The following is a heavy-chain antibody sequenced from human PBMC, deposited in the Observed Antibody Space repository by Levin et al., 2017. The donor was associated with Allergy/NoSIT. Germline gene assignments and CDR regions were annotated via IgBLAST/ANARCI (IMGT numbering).Heavy chain of an antibody. Sequence: SETLSLTCAISGDSVSNNNAAWNWIRQSPSRGLEWLGRTYYRSKWFNDYALSVKSRITINPDTSKNQFSLQMNSVTPEDTAVYYCVRDWHGFDRWGQGTLVTVSS. CDR3: VRDWHGFDR. V-gene: IGHV6-1*01. J-gene: IGHJ4*02. CDR2: TYYRSKWFN. CDR1: GDSVSNNNAA.